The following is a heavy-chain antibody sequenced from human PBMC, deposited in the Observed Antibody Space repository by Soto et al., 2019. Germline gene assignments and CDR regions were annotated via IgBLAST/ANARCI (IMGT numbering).Heavy chain of an antibody. Sequence: ASETLSLTCTVSGGSISSYYWSWSRQPPGKGLEWIGYIYYSGSTNYNPSLKSRVTISVDTSKNQFSLKLSSATAADTAVYYCARDHDYVWGSYRLGYYGMDVWGQGTTVTVSS. CDR2: IYYSGST. CDR3: ARDHDYVWGSYRLGYYGMDV. CDR1: GGSISSYY. V-gene: IGHV4-59*01. J-gene: IGHJ6*02. D-gene: IGHD3-16*02.